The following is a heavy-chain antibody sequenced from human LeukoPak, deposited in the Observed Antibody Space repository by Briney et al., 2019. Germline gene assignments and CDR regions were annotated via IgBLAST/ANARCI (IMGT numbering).Heavy chain of an antibody. CDR1: GGTFSSYA. J-gene: IGHJ4*02. V-gene: IGHV1-69*01. CDR3: ARDEGMGQYYFDY. D-gene: IGHD3-16*01. CDR2: IIPIFGTA. Sequence: GSSVKVSCKASGGTFSSYAISWVRQAPGQGLGWMGGIIPIFGTANYAQKFQGRVTITADESTSTAYMELSSLRSEDTAVYYCARDEGMGQYYFDYWGQGTLVTVSS.